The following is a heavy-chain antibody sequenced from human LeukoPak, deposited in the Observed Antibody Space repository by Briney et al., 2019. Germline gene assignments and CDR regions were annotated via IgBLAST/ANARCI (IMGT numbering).Heavy chain of an antibody. V-gene: IGHV4-59*01. CDR2: MSYSGDT. D-gene: IGHD3-16*01. Sequence: SETLSLTRTVSGDPMTPYYWSWIRQPPGKGLEWIGYMSYSGDTRYNPSLKSRVTISVDASNNQFSLRLTSMTAADTATYYCARDGRGGLFYYFDSWGPGTLVTVSS. CDR3: ARDGRGGLFYYFDS. J-gene: IGHJ4*02. CDR1: GDPMTPYY.